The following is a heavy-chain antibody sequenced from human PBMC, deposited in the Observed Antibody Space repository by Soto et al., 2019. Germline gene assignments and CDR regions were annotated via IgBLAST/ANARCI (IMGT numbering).Heavy chain of an antibody. CDR1: GGTFSRYT. J-gene: IGHJ4*02. CDR2: ISAYNGNT. CDR3: ASGDYGSGSKLDY. D-gene: IGHD3-10*01. V-gene: IGHV1-18*04. Sequence: ASVKVSCKASGGTFSRYTISWVRQAPGQGLEWMGWISAYNGNTNYAQKLQGRVTMTTDTSTSTAYMELRSLRSDDTAVYYCASGDYGSGSKLDYWGQGTLVTVSS.